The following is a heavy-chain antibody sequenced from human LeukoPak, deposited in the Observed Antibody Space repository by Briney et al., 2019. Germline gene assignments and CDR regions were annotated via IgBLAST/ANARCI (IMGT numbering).Heavy chain of an antibody. D-gene: IGHD3/OR15-3a*01. V-gene: IGHV4-39*01. J-gene: IGHJ2*01. CDR2: IYYTGST. CDR3: ARLDWSNWCFDL. Sequence: PSETLSLTCAVSGGSISSGSYYWGWIRQPPGKGLEWIGRIYYTGSTYYNPSLNRRVTISVDRSKNQLSLNLSSVTAADPAVYYCARLDWSNWCFDLWGRGTVVIVSS. CDR1: GGSISSGSYY.